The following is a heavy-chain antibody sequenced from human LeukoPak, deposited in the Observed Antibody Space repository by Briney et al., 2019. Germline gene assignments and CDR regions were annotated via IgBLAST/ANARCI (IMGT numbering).Heavy chain of an antibody. CDR2: ISYDGSNK. Sequence: PGGSLRLSCAASGFTFSNYAMHWVRQASGKGLEGGALISYDGSNKYYADSVKGRFTISRDNSKNTLYLQMNSLRAEDTAVYYCARGRRDGYNANHQGPGYWGQGTLVTVSS. CDR3: ARGRRDGYNANHQGPGY. V-gene: IGHV3-30-3*01. CDR1: GFTFSNYA. D-gene: IGHD5-24*01. J-gene: IGHJ4*02.